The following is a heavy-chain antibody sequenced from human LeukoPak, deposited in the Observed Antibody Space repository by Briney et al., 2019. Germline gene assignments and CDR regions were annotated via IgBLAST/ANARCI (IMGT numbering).Heavy chain of an antibody. Sequence: TSETLSLTCTVSGYSISSGYYWGWIRQPPGKGLECIGSIDHSGSTSYNPSLKSRLTISVDTSKNQFSLKLSSVTAADTAVYYCVKSGSYYEAFDYWGQGTLVRVSS. CDR2: IDHSGST. J-gene: IGHJ4*02. D-gene: IGHD1-26*01. CDR3: VKSGSYYEAFDY. CDR1: GYSISSGYY. V-gene: IGHV4-38-2*02.